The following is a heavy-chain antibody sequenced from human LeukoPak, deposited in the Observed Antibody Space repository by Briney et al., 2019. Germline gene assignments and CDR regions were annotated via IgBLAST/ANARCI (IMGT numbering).Heavy chain of an antibody. V-gene: IGHV3-15*01. CDR1: GFTFSNAW. J-gene: IGHJ4*02. CDR3: TTETWYGDYVLAGGDIQTDY. D-gene: IGHD4-17*01. Sequence: GGSLRLSCAASGFTFSNAWMSWVRQAPGKGLEWVGRIKSKTDGGTTDYAAPVKGRFTISRDDSKNTLYLQMNSLKTEDTAVYYCTTETWYGDYVLAGGDIQTDYWGQGTLVTVSS. CDR2: IKSKTDGGTT.